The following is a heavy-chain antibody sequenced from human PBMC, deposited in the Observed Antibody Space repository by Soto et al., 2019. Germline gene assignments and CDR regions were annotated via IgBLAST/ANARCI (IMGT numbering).Heavy chain of an antibody. J-gene: IGHJ6*02. Sequence: SETLSLTCAVYGGSFSGYYGSWIRKPPGKGLEWIGEINHSGSTNYNPSLKSRVTISVDTSKNQFSLKLSSVTAADTAVYYCASMVRGYYYYGMDVWGQGTTVTVSS. D-gene: IGHD3-10*01. CDR1: GGSFSGYY. CDR2: INHSGST. CDR3: ASMVRGYYYYGMDV. V-gene: IGHV4-34*01.